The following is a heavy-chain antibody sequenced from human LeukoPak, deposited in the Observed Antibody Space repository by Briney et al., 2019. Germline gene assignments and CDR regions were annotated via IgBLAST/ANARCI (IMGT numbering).Heavy chain of an antibody. Sequence: ASVKVSCKASGYTFTSYGISWVRQAPGKGLEGMGWISAYNGNTNYAQKLQGRVTMTTDTSTSTDYMELRSLRSDDTAVYYCATVFDYYDSSGPSYYFDYWGQGTLVTVSS. CDR2: ISAYNGNT. V-gene: IGHV1-18*01. CDR3: ATVFDYYDSSGPSYYFDY. CDR1: GYTFTSYG. J-gene: IGHJ4*02. D-gene: IGHD3-22*01.